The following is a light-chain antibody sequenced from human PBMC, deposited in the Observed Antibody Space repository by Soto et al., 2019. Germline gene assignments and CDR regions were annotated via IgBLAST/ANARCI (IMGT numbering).Light chain of an antibody. Sequence: EIVLTQSPGTLSLSPGERATLSCRASQSVSSSSYLSWYQQKPGQAPRLLIYCASSRATAIPDRFSGSGSATDFTLTISRLEPEDFAVYYCRQYGSSPSYTFGQGTKLEIK. J-gene: IGKJ2*01. CDR2: CAS. CDR3: RQYGSSPSYT. V-gene: IGKV3-20*01. CDR1: QSVSSSSY.